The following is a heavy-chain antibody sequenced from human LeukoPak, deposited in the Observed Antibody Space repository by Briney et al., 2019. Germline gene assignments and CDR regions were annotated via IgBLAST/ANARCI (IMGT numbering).Heavy chain of an antibody. D-gene: IGHD3-10*01. CDR3: ARVRKDIQSMVRGQDYYYYYYMDV. V-gene: IGHV3-48*03. Sequence: GGSLRLSCAASGFTFSSYEMNWVRQAPGKGLEWVSYIGSSVSTRYYADSVKGRFTISRDNAKHSLYLQMNSLRAEDTAVYYCARVRKDIQSMVRGQDYYYYYYMDVWGTGTTVTISS. CDR2: IGSSVSTR. CDR1: GFTFSSYE. J-gene: IGHJ6*03.